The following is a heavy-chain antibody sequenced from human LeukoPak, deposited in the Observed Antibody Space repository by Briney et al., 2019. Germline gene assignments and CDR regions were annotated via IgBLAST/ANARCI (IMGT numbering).Heavy chain of an antibody. CDR2: IYSSGNT. V-gene: IGHV4-39*07. J-gene: IGHJ6*02. CDR1: GVSISTELNY. Sequence: SETLSLTCTVSGVSISTELNYWAWIRQPPGKGLEWIGNIYSSGNTYYNPSLKSRVTMSVDTSRNQFSLRLSSVTAADTAIYYCARDQKLYGIDVWGQGTTVTVSS. CDR3: ARDQKLYGIDV.